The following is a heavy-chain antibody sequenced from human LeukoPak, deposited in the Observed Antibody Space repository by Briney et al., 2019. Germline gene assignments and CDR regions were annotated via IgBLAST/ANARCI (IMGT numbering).Heavy chain of an antibody. CDR3: ARYHRSASNY. CDR1: GFTFSSYE. V-gene: IGHV3-48*03. Sequence: GGSLRLSCAASGFTFSSYEMNWVSQAPGKGLEWVSYISSSGSNIYYADSVKGRFTISRDNAKNSLYLQINSLRAEDTALYYCARYHRSASNYWGQGTLVTVSS. J-gene: IGHJ4*02. CDR2: ISSSGSNI.